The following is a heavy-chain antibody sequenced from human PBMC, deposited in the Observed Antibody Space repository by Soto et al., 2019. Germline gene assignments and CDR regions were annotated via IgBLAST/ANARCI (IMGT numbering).Heavy chain of an antibody. CDR2: IIPIFGTA. CDR1: GGTFSSYA. Sequence: SVKVSCKASGGTFSSYAISWVRQAPGQGLEWMGGIIPIFGTANYAQRFQGRVTITADESTSTAYMELSSLRSEDTAVYYCAHQYYDILTGYSYSDYWGQGTLVTVSS. J-gene: IGHJ4*02. V-gene: IGHV1-69*13. CDR3: AHQYYDILTGYSYSDY. D-gene: IGHD3-9*01.